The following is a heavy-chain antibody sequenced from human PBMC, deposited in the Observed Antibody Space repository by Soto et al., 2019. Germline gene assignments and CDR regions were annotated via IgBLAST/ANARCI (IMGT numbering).Heavy chain of an antibody. Sequence: EVQLLESGGGLVQPGGSLRLSCAASGFTFSSYAMSWVRQAPGKGLEWVSAISGSGGSTYYADSVKGRFTISRDNSKNTRYLQMNSLRAEDTAVYYWAKLGYSSSWYYFDYWGQGTLVTVSS. J-gene: IGHJ4*02. D-gene: IGHD6-13*01. CDR1: GFTFSSYA. V-gene: IGHV3-23*01. CDR3: AKLGYSSSWYYFDY. CDR2: ISGSGGST.